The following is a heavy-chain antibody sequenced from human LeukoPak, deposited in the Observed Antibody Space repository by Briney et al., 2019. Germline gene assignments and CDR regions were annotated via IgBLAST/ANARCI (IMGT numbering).Heavy chain of an antibody. CDR3: ARENIGGAFDI. Sequence: PGGSLRLSCAASGVTVSSNYMSCVRQAPGKGLEWVSLIYSGGNTYYADSVKGRFTISRDNSKNTLYLQMNSLRAEDTAVYYCARENIGGAFDIWGQGTMVTVSS. CDR1: GVTVSSNY. CDR2: IYSGGNT. D-gene: IGHD1/OR15-1a*01. V-gene: IGHV3-53*01. J-gene: IGHJ3*02.